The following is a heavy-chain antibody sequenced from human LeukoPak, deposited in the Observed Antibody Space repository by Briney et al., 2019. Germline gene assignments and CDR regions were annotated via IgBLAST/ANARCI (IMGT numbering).Heavy chain of an antibody. CDR1: GFTFSSYW. CDR3: ARNDYASSSGYDF. D-gene: IGHD6-6*01. CDR2: ISYDGSNK. Sequence: GGSLRLSCAASGFTFSSYWMSWVRQAPGKGLEWVAVISYDGSNKYYADSVKGRFTISRDNAKNSLYLQMDSLRAEDTAVFFCARNDYASSSGYDFWGQETLVTVSS. V-gene: IGHV3-30*03. J-gene: IGHJ4*02.